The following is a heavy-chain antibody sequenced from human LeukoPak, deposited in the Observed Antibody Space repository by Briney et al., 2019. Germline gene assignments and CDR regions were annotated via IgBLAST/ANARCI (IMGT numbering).Heavy chain of an antibody. CDR3: ARDQPSSSWYRDAFGI. CDR1: GFTFSSYA. J-gene: IGHJ3*02. CDR2: ITFDGSNK. V-gene: IGHV3-30-3*01. Sequence: GGSLRLSCAASGFTFSSYAMHWVRQAPGKGLEWVAVITFDGSNKYYADSVKGRFTISRDNSKNTLYLQMNSLRGEDTAVYYCARDQPSSSWYRDAFGIWGQGTMVTVSS. D-gene: IGHD6-13*01.